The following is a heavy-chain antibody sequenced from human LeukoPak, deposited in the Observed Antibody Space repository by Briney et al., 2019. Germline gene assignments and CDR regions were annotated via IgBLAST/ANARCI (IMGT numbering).Heavy chain of an antibody. Sequence: GGSLRLSCAASGFDFSEFGMHWVRQAPGKGLERMAVIGHEGIYQYCEDSVKGRFTISRDNSKNTLYLQMNSLRGEDTAVYYCVRDLGVGRYGDYWGQGALVIDSS. CDR3: VRDLGVGRYGDY. D-gene: IGHD3-16*01. CDR2: IGHEGIYQ. CDR1: GFDFSEFG. J-gene: IGHJ4*02. V-gene: IGHV3-33*01.